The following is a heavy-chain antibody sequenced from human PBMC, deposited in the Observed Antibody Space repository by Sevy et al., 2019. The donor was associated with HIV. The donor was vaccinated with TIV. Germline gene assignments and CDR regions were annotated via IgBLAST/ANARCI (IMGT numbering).Heavy chain of an antibody. V-gene: IGHV3-30*02. Sequence: GGSLRLSCAASGFTFSSYGMHWVRQAPGKGLEWVAFIRYDGSNKYYAYSVKGRFTISRDNSKNTLYLQMNSLRAEDTAVYYCAKDSSDDFWSGYDYMDVWGKGTTVTVSS. D-gene: IGHD3-3*01. CDR2: IRYDGSNK. J-gene: IGHJ6*03. CDR1: GFTFSSYG. CDR3: AKDSSDDFWSGYDYMDV.